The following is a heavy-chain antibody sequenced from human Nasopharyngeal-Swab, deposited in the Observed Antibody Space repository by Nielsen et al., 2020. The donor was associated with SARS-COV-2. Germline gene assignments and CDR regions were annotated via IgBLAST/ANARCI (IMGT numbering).Heavy chain of an antibody. Sequence: TLSLTCAVYGGSFSGYYWSWIRQPPGKALEWLARIDWDDDKYYSTSLKTRLTISKDTSKNQVVLTMTNMDPVDTATYYCARIAGHSEGDAFDIWGQGTMVTVSS. D-gene: IGHD4-11*01. CDR1: GGSFSGYY. CDR2: IDWDDDK. CDR3: ARIAGHSEGDAFDI. V-gene: IGHV2-70*11. J-gene: IGHJ3*02.